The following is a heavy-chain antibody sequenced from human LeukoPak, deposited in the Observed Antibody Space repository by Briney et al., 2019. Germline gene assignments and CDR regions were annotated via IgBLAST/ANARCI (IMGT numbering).Heavy chain of an antibody. CDR2: INHSGST. CDR1: GGSFSGYY. J-gene: IGHJ5*02. V-gene: IGHV4-34*01. CDR3: AGTRITIFGVVIPSNPNWFDP. Sequence: ASETLSLTCAVYGGSFSGYYWSWIRQPPGKGLEWIGEINHSGSTNYNPSLKSRVTMSVDTSKNQFSLKLSSVTAADTAVYYCAGTRITIFGVVIPSNPNWFDPWGQGTLVTVSS. D-gene: IGHD3-3*01.